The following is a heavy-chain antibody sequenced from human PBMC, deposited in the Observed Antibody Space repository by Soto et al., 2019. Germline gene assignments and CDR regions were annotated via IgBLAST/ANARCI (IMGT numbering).Heavy chain of an antibody. J-gene: IGHJ4*02. D-gene: IGHD6-13*01. CDR3: ARERGKAAAVHFDY. Sequence: EVQLVESGGGLVQPGGSRRPSFAAPGFTSSSYWRHWVRQPPGKGLVWVSRINSDGSSTSYADSVKGRFTISRDNAKNTLYLQMNSLRAEDTAVYYCARERGKAAAVHFDYWGQGTLVTVSS. CDR2: INSDGSST. V-gene: IGHV3-74*01. CDR1: GFTSSSYW.